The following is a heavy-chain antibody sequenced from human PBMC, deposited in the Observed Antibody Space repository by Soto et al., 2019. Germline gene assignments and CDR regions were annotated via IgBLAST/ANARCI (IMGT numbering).Heavy chain of an antibody. Sequence: GGSLRLSCAASGFTFSDYYMSWIRQAPGKGLEWVSYISSSSSTIYYADSVKGRFTISRDNAKNSLYLQMNSLRAEDTAVYYCARDFGFGELYLNSFDYWGQGTLVTVSS. CDR3: ARDFGFGELYLNSFDY. CDR1: GFTFSDYY. V-gene: IGHV3-11*04. D-gene: IGHD3-10*01. CDR2: ISSSSSTI. J-gene: IGHJ4*02.